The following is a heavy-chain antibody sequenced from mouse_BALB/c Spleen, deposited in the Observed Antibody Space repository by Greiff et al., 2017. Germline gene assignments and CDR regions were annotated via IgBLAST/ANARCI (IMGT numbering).Heavy chain of an antibody. CDR2: ISSGGSYT. J-gene: IGHJ4*01. V-gene: IGHV5-9-4*01. CDR1: GFTFSSYA. D-gene: IGHD1-1*01. Sequence: EVHLVESGGGLVKPGGSLKLSCAASGFTFSSYAMSWVRQSPEKRLEWVAEISSGGSYTYYPDTVTGRFTISRDNAKNTLYLEMSSLRSEDTAMYYCARSSYYYGNYAMDYWGQGTSVTVSS. CDR3: ARSSYYYGNYAMDY.